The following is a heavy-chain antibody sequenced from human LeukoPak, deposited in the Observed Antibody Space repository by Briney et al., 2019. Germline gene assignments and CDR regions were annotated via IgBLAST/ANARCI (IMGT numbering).Heavy chain of an antibody. CDR3: ARDKRLAAAGPLGYYYYGMDV. V-gene: IGHV1-69*04. D-gene: IGHD6-13*01. CDR1: GGTFSSHA. CDR2: IIPILGIA. Sequence: ASVKVSCKASGGTFSSHAISWVRQAPGQGLEWMGRIIPILGIANYAQKFQGRVTITADKSTSTAYMELSSLRSEDTAVYYCARDKRLAAAGPLGYYYYGMDVWGQGTTVTVSS. J-gene: IGHJ6*02.